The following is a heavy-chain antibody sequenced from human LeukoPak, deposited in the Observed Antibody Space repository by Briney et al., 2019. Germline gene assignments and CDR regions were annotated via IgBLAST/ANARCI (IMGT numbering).Heavy chain of an antibody. D-gene: IGHD3-22*01. V-gene: IGHV3-30*18. CDR1: GFTFSNYW. CDR2: ISYDGSNK. CDR3: AKEEDYYDSSGPLQIPPPDY. Sequence: GGSLRLSCVASGFTFSNYWMHWVRQAPGKGLEWVAVISYDGSNKYYADSVKGRFTISRDNSKNTLYLQMNSLRAEDTAVYYCAKEEDYYDSSGPLQIPPPDYWGQGTLVTVSS. J-gene: IGHJ4*02.